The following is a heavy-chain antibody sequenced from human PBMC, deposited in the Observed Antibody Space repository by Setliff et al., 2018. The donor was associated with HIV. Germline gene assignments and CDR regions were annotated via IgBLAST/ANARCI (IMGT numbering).Heavy chain of an antibody. CDR2: INHSGLS. Sequence: SETLSLTCAVYGGSFSGHYWTWIRQPPGKGLEWIGEINHSGLSNFNPSLKSRPSIPVDTPKNQFSLKLTSVTATDTAVYYCARGGGFWSGQLDYWGQGTLVTVSS. V-gene: IGHV4-34*01. CDR3: ARGGGFWSGQLDY. J-gene: IGHJ4*02. CDR1: GGSFSGHY. D-gene: IGHD3-3*01.